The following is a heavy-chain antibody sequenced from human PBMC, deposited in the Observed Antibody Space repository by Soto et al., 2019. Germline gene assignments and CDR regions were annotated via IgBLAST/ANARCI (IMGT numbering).Heavy chain of an antibody. J-gene: IGHJ4*02. CDR2: ISAYNGNT. CDR3: ARDPAPNVKTAQNLDY. Sequence: QVQLVQSGAEVKKPGASVKVSCKVSGYTFTSYGISWVRQAPAQGLEWMGWISAYNGNTNYAQRLQGRVTLTTDTPTSTAYMELRSLRSDDTAVYFCARDPAPNVKTAQNLDYWGQRTLVTVSS. V-gene: IGHV1-18*01. D-gene: IGHD2-2*01. CDR1: GYTFTSYG.